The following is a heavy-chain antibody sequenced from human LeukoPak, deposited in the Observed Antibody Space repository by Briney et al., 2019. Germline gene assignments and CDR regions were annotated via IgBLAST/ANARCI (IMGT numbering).Heavy chain of an antibody. Sequence: GGSLRLSCAASGLAFNAYKMHWVRQAPRKGLVWVSRISTDGYTTDYADFVQGRFTASRDNTKNTWSLEMNSLRAEDTAVYYCVVGGSPGYWGQGTRVTVSS. V-gene: IGHV3-74*01. D-gene: IGHD2-15*01. CDR3: VVGGSPGY. J-gene: IGHJ4*02. CDR2: ISTDGYTT. CDR1: GLAFNAYK.